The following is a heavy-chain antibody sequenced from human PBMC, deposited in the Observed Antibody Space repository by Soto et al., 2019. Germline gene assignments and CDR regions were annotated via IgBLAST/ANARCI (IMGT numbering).Heavy chain of an antibody. V-gene: IGHV4-30-2*01. CDR1: GGTINSGDYF. D-gene: IGHD3-3*01. CDR2: VYHSGAT. CDR3: VRERTIFGVAPGGGVDV. Sequence: SETLSLTCSVSGGTINSGDYFWSWIRQPPGRGLEWIGSVYHSGATHYIPSLKNRLTMSLDKSKNQFSLDLTSVTAADTAVYYCVRERTIFGVAPGGGVDVWGQGTTVTVSS. J-gene: IGHJ6*02.